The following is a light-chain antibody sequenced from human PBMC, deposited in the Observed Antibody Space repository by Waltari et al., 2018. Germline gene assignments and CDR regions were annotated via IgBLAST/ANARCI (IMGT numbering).Light chain of an antibody. Sequence: QTVVTQEPSFPVSPGGTVPPTCGLTSVPCPPPYYPSRYQQTPGQAPRTLIYNTNTRSSGVPDRFSGSILGNKAALTITGAQADDESDYYCVLYMGNGIWVFGGGTKLTVL. CDR2: NTN. V-gene: IGLV8-61*01. J-gene: IGLJ3*02. CDR3: VLYMGNGIWV. CDR1: SVPCPPPYY.